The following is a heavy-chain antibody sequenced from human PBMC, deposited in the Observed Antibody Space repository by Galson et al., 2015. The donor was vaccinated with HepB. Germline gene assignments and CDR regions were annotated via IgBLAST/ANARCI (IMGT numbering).Heavy chain of an antibody. V-gene: IGHV4-39*01. Sequence: ETLSLTCTVSGGSISSSSYYWGWIRQPPGKGLEWIGSIYYSGSTYYNPSLKSRVTISVDTSKNQFSLKLSSVTAADTAVYYCATVPEGMATAYWHHDAFDIWGQGTMVTVSS. CDR1: GGSISSSSYY. CDR2: IYYSGST. D-gene: IGHD5-24*01. J-gene: IGHJ3*02. CDR3: ATVPEGMATAYWHHDAFDI.